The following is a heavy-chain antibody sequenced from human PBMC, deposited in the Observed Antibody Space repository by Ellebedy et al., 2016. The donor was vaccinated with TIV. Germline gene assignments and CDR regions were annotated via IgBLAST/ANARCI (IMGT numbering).Heavy chain of an antibody. Sequence: PGGSLRLSCAVSEFTFSDYTMGWVRQAPGKGLEWVSAINGGGENTFYAASVKGRFTISRDNSRNTLYLQLSSLRAEDTALYFCTRIQTNWYFNLWGRGTLVTVSS. CDR2: INGGGENT. D-gene: IGHD5-18*01. V-gene: IGHV3-23*01. CDR3: TRIQTNWYFNL. J-gene: IGHJ2*01. CDR1: EFTFSDYT.